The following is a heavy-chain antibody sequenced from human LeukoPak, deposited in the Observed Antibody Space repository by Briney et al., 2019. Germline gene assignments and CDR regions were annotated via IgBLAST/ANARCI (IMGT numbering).Heavy chain of an antibody. D-gene: IGHD3-10*01. Sequence: PGRSLRLSCAASGFTFSSYSMNWVRQAPGKGLEWVSYISSSSSTIYYADSVKGRFTISRDNAKNSLYLQMNSLRDEDTAVYYCARYGDDGSGSPNFDYWGQGTLVTVSS. CDR3: ARYGDDGSGSPNFDY. J-gene: IGHJ4*02. CDR1: GFTFSSYS. CDR2: ISSSSSTI. V-gene: IGHV3-48*02.